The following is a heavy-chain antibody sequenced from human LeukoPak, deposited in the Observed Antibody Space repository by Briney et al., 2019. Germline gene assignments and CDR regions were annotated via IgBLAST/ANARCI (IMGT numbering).Heavy chain of an antibody. D-gene: IGHD3-22*01. J-gene: IGHJ4*02. CDR2: ISSSDSYI. V-gene: IGHV3-21*01. CDR3: ARDYDRSGYPFDY. CDR1: RFTFSTYT. Sequence: GGSLRLSCAASRFTFSTYTMNWVRQAPGKGLEWVSSISSSDSYIYYADSVKGRFTISRDNARNSLYLQMTSLRAEDTAVYYCARDYDRSGYPFDYWGQGTLVTVSS.